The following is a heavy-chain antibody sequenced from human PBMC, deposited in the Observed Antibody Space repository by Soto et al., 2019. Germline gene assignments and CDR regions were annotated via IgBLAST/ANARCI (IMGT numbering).Heavy chain of an antibody. J-gene: IGHJ4*02. CDR1: GFTFSSYA. D-gene: IGHD2-15*01. V-gene: IGHV3-23*01. CDR2: ISGSGGST. CDR3: AKCLVVVVAAAVFDY. Sequence: PGGSLRLSCAASGFTFSSYAMSWVRQAPGKGLEWVSAISGSGGSTYYADSVKGRFTISRDNSKNTLYLQMNSLRAEDTAVYYCAKCLVVVVAAAVFDYWGRGTLVTVSS.